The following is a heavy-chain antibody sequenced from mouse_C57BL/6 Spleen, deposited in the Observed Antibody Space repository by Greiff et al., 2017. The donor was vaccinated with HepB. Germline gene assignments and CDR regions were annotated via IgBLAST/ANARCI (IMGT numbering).Heavy chain of an antibody. V-gene: IGHV1-63*01. J-gene: IGHJ2*01. CDR1: GYTFTNYW. D-gene: IGHD2-4*01. Sequence: QVQLQQSGAELVRPGTSVKMSCKASGYTFTNYWIGWAKQRPGHGLEWIGDIYPGGGYTNYNEKFKGKATLTADKSSSTAYMQFSSLTSEDSAIYYCARQDQYDYDDEYYFDYWGQGTTLTVSS. CDR3: ARQDQYDYDDEYYFDY. CDR2: IYPGGGYT.